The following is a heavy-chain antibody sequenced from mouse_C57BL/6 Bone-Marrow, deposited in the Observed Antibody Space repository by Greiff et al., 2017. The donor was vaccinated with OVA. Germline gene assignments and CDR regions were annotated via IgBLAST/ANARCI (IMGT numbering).Heavy chain of an antibody. D-gene: IGHD2-3*01. CDR1: GFTFRSYA. V-gene: IGHV5-9-1*02. Sequence: DVKLQESGEGLVKPGGSLKLSCAASGFTFRSYAMSWVRQTPEKRLEWVAYISSGGDYIYYADTVKGRFTISRDNARNTLYLQMSSLKSEDAAMYYCTRDGYYAMDYWGQGTSVTVSS. CDR2: ISSGGDYI. J-gene: IGHJ4*01. CDR3: TRDGYYAMDY.